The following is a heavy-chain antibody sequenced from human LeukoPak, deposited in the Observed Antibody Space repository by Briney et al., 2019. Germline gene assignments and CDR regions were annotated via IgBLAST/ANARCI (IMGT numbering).Heavy chain of an antibody. CDR1: GYTFTGYY. CDR2: INPNSGGT. CDR3: ARDRSITMIVVVSPRGNWFDP. J-gene: IGHJ5*02. Sequence: ASVKVSCKASGYTFTGYYMHWVRQAPGQGLEWMGWINPNSGGTNYAQKFQGRVTMTRDTSISTAYMELSRLRSDDTAVYYCARDRSITMIVVVSPRGNWFDPWGQGTLVTVSS. D-gene: IGHD3-22*01. V-gene: IGHV1-2*02.